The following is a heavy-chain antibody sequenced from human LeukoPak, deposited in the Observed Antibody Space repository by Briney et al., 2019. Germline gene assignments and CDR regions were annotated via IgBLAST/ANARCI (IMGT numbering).Heavy chain of an antibody. V-gene: IGHV3-30-3*01. CDR3: ARDLQAAVLVTAIIH. CDR1: GFMFSYYS. J-gene: IGHJ4*02. Sequence: GGSLRLSCEGSGFMFSYYSMHWVRQTPGRGLEWVAVISHDGSNKFYADSVQGRFTISRDNSNNTLSLQMDSLRLDDTAVYFCARDLQAAVLVTAIIHRGPGTLVTVSS. CDR2: ISHDGSNK. D-gene: IGHD2-21*02.